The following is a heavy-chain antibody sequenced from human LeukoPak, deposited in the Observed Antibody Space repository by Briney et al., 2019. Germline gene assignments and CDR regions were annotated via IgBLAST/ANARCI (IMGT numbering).Heavy chain of an antibody. CDR2: IYTSGST. D-gene: IGHD6-13*01. CDR3: ARVSGSSSWYDKKNWFDP. J-gene: IGHJ5*02. CDR1: GGSISSYY. Sequence: SETLSLTCTVSGGSISSYYWSWIRQPAGKGLEWIGRIYTSGSTNYNPSLKSRVTTSVDTSKNQFSLKLSSVTAADTAVYYCARVSGSSSWYDKKNWFDPWGQGTLVTVSS. V-gene: IGHV4-4*07.